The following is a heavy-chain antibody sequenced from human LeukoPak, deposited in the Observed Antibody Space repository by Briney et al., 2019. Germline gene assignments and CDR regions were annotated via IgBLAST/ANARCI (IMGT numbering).Heavy chain of an antibody. CDR3: ATFYSSGWEPLFDY. CDR1: GFTFSSYE. V-gene: IGHV3-48*03. D-gene: IGHD6-19*01. J-gene: IGHJ4*02. CDR2: ISSSGSTI. Sequence: GGSLRLSCAASGFTFSSYEMNWVRQAPGKGLEWVSYISSSGSTIYYADSVKGRFTISRDNAKNSLYLQMNSLRAEDTAVYFCATFYSSGWEPLFDYWGQGTPVTVSS.